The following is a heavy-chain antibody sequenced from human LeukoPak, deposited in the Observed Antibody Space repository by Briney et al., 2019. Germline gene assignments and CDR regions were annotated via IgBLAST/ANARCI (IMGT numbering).Heavy chain of an antibody. J-gene: IGHJ4*02. Sequence: SGPTLVNPTQTLTLTCTFSGFSLRTTGVGVGWIRQPPGKALEWLALIYWNGGKRYSPSLRSRVTITKDTSKNQVVLTMTSVDPVDTATYYCVHKGADYSLDYWGQGTLVTVSS. CDR2: IYWNGGK. CDR3: VHKGADYSLDY. CDR1: GFSLRTTGVG. V-gene: IGHV2-5*01. D-gene: IGHD4-11*01.